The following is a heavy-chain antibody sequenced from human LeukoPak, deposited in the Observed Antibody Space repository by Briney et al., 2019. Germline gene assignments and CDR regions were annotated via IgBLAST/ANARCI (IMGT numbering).Heavy chain of an antibody. J-gene: IGHJ6*03. D-gene: IGHD6-13*01. CDR1: GGSISSSSYY. V-gene: IGHV4-39*01. Sequence: SETLSLTCTVSGGSISSSSYYWGWIRQPPGKGLEWIGSIYYSGSTYYNPSLKSRVTISVDTSKNQFSLKLSSVTAADTAVYYCASIAAAGTSYYYMDVRGKGTTVTVSS. CDR2: IYYSGST. CDR3: ASIAAAGTSYYYMDV.